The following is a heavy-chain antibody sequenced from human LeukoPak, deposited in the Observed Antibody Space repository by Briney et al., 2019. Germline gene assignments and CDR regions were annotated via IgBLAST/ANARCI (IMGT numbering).Heavy chain of an antibody. D-gene: IGHD5-24*01. CDR2: ISVYNGNT. Sequence: ASVKVSCKASGYTFTSYGISWVRQAPGQGLEWMGWISVYNGNTNYAQKLQGRVTMTTDTSTSTAYMELRSLRSDDTAVYYCARTMAAPDENWFDPWGQGTLVTVSS. CDR3: ARTMAAPDENWFDP. V-gene: IGHV1-18*01. CDR1: GYTFTSYG. J-gene: IGHJ5*02.